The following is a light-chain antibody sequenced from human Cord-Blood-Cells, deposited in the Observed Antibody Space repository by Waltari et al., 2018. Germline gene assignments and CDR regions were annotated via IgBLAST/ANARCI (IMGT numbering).Light chain of an antibody. CDR2: KAS. V-gene: IGKV1-5*03. Sequence: DIQMTQSPSTLSASVGDRVTITCRASQSTSSWLAWYQQKPGKAPKLLIYKASSLESGVPSRFSGSGSGTEFTLTISSLQPDDFATYYCQQYNSYXYSXGQGTKLXXK. CDR1: QSTSSW. CDR3: QQYNSYXYS. J-gene: IGKJ2*03.